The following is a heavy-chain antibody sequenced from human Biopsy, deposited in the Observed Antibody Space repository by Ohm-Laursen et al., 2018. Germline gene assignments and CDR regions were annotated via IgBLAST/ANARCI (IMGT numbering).Heavy chain of an antibody. D-gene: IGHD3/OR15-3a*01. CDR3: ARNLRLAITMNSGETTRSFHFGMDV. V-gene: IGHV3-21*04. J-gene: IGHJ6*02. CDR2: IGSSGSDV. Sequence: SLRLSCAASGFTFSSYAMNWVRQAPGEGLEWVSSIGSSGSDVYYAASVKGRFTSSRDNARNSLYLQMDSLRVEDTAIYYCARNLRLAITMNSGETTRSFHFGMDVWGQGTSVTVSS. CDR1: GFTFSSYA.